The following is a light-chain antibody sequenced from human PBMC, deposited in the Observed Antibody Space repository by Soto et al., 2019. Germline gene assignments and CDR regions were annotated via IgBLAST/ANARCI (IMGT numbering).Light chain of an antibody. Sequence: DIQMTQSPSSLSASVGDRVTITCRASQGIRYALGWYQQKPGSAPKRLIYGASILQNGVPSRFGGSGSGTEFTLTISSLQPEDFATYYCQHYNSYSEAFGQGTKVDIK. V-gene: IGKV1-17*01. J-gene: IGKJ1*01. CDR1: QGIRYA. CDR3: QHYNSYSEA. CDR2: GAS.